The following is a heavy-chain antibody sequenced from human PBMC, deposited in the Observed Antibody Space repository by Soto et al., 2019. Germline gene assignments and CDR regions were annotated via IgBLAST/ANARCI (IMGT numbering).Heavy chain of an antibody. CDR1: GGSISSSGYY. Sequence: QLQLQESGPGLVKPSETLSLTCTVSGGSISSSGYYWGWIRQSPGKGLEWIGSIYYSGSTYYNPSLKSRVTISVDTSNNQFSLRLSSVTAADMAVYYCARRPPPPHYDSSGYRFDYWGQGTLVTVSS. CDR3: ARRPPPPHYDSSGYRFDY. V-gene: IGHV4-39*01. J-gene: IGHJ4*02. CDR2: IYYSGST. D-gene: IGHD3-22*01.